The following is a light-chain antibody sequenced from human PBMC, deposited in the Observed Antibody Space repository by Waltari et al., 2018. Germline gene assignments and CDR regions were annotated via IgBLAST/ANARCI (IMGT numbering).Light chain of an antibody. CDR1: SGHTSHI. CDR2: VNSDGSH. Sequence: QLLLTQSPSASASLGASVKLTCTLSSGHTSHIIAWHQQQPEKGPRYLMKVNSDGSHSKGDEIPDRFSGSSSGAERYLTISSVQSEDEADYYCQTGGHGTWVFGGGTKLTVL. J-gene: IGLJ3*02. CDR3: QTGGHGTWV. V-gene: IGLV4-69*01.